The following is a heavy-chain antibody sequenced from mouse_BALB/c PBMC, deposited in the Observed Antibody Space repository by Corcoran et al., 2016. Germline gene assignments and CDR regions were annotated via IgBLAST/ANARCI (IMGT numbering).Heavy chain of an antibody. CDR3: ANWDWYFDV. D-gene: IGHD4-1*01. CDR2: IDPANGNP. V-gene: IGHV14-3*02. Sequence: EDQLQQSGAELVKPGATVKLSCTASGFNIKDTYMHWVKQRPEQGLEWIGRIDPANGNPKYDPKFQGKATITADTSSNTAYLQLSSLTYGDTAVYYCANWDWYFDVCGAGTTVTVSS. J-gene: IGHJ1*01. CDR1: GFNIKDTY.